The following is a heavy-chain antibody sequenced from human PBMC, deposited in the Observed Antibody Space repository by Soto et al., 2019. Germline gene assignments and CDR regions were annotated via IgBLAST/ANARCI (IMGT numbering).Heavy chain of an antibody. J-gene: IGHJ6*02. Sequence: QVQLVESGGGVVQPGRSLRLSCAASGFTFSSYAMHWVRQAPGKGLEWVAVISYDGSNKYYADSVKGRFTISRDNSKNTLYLQMNSLRAEDTAVYYCARDRGDGYNRALYYYYGMDVWGQGTTVTVSS. V-gene: IGHV3-30-3*01. CDR2: ISYDGSNK. CDR1: GFTFSSYA. D-gene: IGHD3-10*01. CDR3: ARDRGDGYNRALYYYYGMDV.